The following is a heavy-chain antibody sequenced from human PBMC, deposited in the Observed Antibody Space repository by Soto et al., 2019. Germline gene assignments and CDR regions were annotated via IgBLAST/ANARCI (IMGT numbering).Heavy chain of an antibody. CDR3: ARGITGTTSPYYYYGMDV. Sequence: QVQLVQSGAEVKKPGSSVKVSCKASGGTFSSYAISWVRQAPGQGLEWMGGIIPIFGTANYAQKFQGRVTSTADESTSTAYMELSSLRSEDTAVYYCARGITGTTSPYYYYGMDVWGQGTTVTVSS. CDR1: GGTFSSYA. CDR2: IIPIFGTA. V-gene: IGHV1-69*12. D-gene: IGHD1-7*01. J-gene: IGHJ6*02.